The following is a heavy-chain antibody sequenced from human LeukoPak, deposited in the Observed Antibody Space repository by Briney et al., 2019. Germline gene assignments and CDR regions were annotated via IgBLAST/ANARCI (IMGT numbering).Heavy chain of an antibody. CDR2: IYDIVST. Sequence: SETLSLTCTVSVGSLSRYYWSWIRQPPGKGLEWIGYIYDIVSTNYNPSLKSRVTISVDTSKNQFSLKLSSVTAADTAVYYCARDLYGSGNYYFDYWGQGTLVTVSS. J-gene: IGHJ4*02. D-gene: IGHD3-10*01. CDR1: VGSLSRYY. CDR3: ARDLYGSGNYYFDY. V-gene: IGHV4-59*01.